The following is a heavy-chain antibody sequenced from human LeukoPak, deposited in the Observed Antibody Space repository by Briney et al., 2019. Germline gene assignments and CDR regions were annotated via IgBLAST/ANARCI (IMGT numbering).Heavy chain of an antibody. CDR1: GYTLTELS. D-gene: IGHD3-3*01. Sequence: ASVTVSCKVSGYTLTELSMHWVRQAPGKGLEWMGGFDPEDGETIYAQKFQGRVTMTEDTSTDTAYMELSSLRSEDTAVYYCATVNGAFWSGYFVVWGQGTLVTVSS. J-gene: IGHJ4*02. CDR2: FDPEDGET. V-gene: IGHV1-24*01. CDR3: ATVNGAFWSGYFVV.